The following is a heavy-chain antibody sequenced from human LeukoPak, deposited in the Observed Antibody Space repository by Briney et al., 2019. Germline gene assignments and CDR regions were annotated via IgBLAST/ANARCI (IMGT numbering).Heavy chain of an antibody. CDR1: GFTFSSYS. J-gene: IGHJ4*02. CDR3: ARDPGPHLLHGHFDY. Sequence: QTGGSLRLSCAASGFTFSSYSMNWVRQAPGKGLEWVSSISSSSSYIYYADSVKGRFTISRDNAKNSLYLQMNSLRAEDTAVYYCARDPGPHLLHGHFDYWGQGTLVTVSS. V-gene: IGHV3-21*01. CDR2: ISSSSSYI.